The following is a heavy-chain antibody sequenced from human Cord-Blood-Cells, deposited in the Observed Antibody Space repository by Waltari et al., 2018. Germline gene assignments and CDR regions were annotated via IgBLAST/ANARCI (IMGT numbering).Heavy chain of an antibody. Sequence: EVQLVESGGGLVKPGGSLRLSCAASGFTFSSYSLNWVRQAPGKGLEWVSSISSSSSYIYYADSVKGRFTISRDNAKNSLYLQMNSLRAEDTAVYYCARGRTGEADYWGQGTLVTVSS. D-gene: IGHD7-27*01. CDR3: ARGRTGEADY. CDR1: GFTFSSYS. CDR2: ISSSSSYI. V-gene: IGHV3-21*01. J-gene: IGHJ4*02.